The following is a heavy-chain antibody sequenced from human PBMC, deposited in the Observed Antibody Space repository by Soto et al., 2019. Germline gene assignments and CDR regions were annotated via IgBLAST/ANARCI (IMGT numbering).Heavy chain of an antibody. J-gene: IGHJ5*02. Sequence: PGGSLRLSCAASGFTFSSYAMSWVRQAPGKGLEWVSAISGSGGSTYYADSVKGRFTISRDNSKNTLYLQMNSLRAEDTAVYYCAKDVFDFWSGYSGPDNWFEPWGQGTLVTVSS. CDR3: AKDVFDFWSGYSGPDNWFEP. D-gene: IGHD3-3*01. CDR1: GFTFSSYA. V-gene: IGHV3-23*01. CDR2: ISGSGGST.